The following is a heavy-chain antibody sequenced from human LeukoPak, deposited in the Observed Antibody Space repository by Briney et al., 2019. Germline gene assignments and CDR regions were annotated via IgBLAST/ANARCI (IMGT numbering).Heavy chain of an antibody. J-gene: IGHJ4*02. D-gene: IGHD4-17*01. V-gene: IGHV1-69*04. CDR3: ATIFDYGGNSIDY. CDR1: GGTFSSYA. CDR2: IIPILGIA. Sequence: SVTVSCKASGGTFSSYAISWVRQAPGQGLEWMGRIIPILGIANYAQKFQGRVTITADKSTSTAYMELSSLRSEDTAVYYCATIFDYGGNSIDYWGQGTLVTVSS.